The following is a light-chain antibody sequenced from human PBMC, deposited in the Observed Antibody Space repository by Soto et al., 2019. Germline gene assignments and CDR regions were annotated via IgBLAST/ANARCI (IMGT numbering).Light chain of an antibody. J-gene: IGKJ1*01. Sequence: DIVMTQSPDSLAVSLGERATINCKSSESVLFSSNNKNYLTWFQQKPGQPPKLLIYWASTRESGVPDRFSGSGSGTDFTLTISSLQAEDVAVYYCQQSHTSPPTFGQGTKVEIK. CDR1: ESVLFSSNNKNY. CDR3: QQSHTSPPT. V-gene: IGKV4-1*01. CDR2: WAS.